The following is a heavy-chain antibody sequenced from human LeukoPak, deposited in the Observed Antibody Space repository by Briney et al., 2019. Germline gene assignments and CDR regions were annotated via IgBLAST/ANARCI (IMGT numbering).Heavy chain of an antibody. V-gene: IGHV3-7*04. CDR3: ARDIGPFCSGDSCYSVPYY. Sequence: GGSLRLSCAASGFTFSSYWMTWVRQAPGKGLEWVANINEDGSEKYYVDSVKGRFTISRDNAKNSLYLQMNSLRAEDTAVYSCARDIGPFCSGDSCYSVPYYWGQGTLVTVS. CDR2: INEDGSEK. CDR1: GFTFSSYW. D-gene: IGHD2-15*01. J-gene: IGHJ4*02.